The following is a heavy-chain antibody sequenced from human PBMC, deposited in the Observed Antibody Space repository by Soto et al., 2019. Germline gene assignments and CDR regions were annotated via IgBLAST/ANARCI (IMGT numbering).Heavy chain of an antibody. Sequence: SETLSLTCTVSGGSISSGGYYWSWIRQHPGKGLEWIGYIYYSGSTYYNPSLKSRVTISVDTSKNQFSLKLSSVTAADTAVYYCARQPLNWYSGSYNYWGQGTLVTVSS. CDR2: IYYSGST. V-gene: IGHV4-31*03. D-gene: IGHD1-26*01. J-gene: IGHJ4*02. CDR3: ARQPLNWYSGSYNY. CDR1: GGSISSGGYY.